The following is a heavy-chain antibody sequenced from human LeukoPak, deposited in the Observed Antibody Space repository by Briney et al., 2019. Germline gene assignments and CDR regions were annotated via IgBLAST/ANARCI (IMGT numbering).Heavy chain of an antibody. CDR1: GGSFSGYY. J-gene: IGHJ4*02. Sequence: SETLSLTCAVYGGSFSGYYWGWIRQSPGKGLEWIGSISYSGTTYYNPSLKSRVTISADTSKNHFSLKLSSVAAADTAVYYCAANSADYNTLGSSYKVWGQGTLVTVSS. V-gene: IGHV4-39*02. CDR2: ISYSGTT. D-gene: IGHD3-10*01. CDR3: AANSADYNTLGSSYKV.